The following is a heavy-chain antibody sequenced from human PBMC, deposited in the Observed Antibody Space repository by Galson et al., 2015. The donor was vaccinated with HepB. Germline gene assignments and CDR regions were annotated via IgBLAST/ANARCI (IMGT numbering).Heavy chain of an antibody. V-gene: IGHV4-59*02. CDR2: IYNNGRT. D-gene: IGHD6-13*01. J-gene: IGHJ6*03. CDR3: ARGRKQQLAMVIIYYYYYMDV. CDR1: GGSVSDHH. Sequence: SETLSLTCSVSGGSVSDHHWSWIRQTPGRGLEWIAYIYNNGRTNYKPSLESRVTISIDRSRNQVSLKVTSVTAADTAVYYCARGRKQQLAMVIIYYYYYMDVWGKGTTVTVSS.